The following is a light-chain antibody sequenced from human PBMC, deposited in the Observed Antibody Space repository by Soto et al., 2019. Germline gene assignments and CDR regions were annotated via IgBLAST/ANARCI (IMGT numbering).Light chain of an antibody. CDR2: DVS. CDR1: SSDVGGYNS. CDR3: SSYTSSSTVV. V-gene: IGLV2-14*03. Sequence: QSALTQPASVSGSPGQSITISRTGTSSDVGGYNSVSWYQHHPGKAPKLMIYDVSNRPSGVSNRFSGSKSVNTASLTISGLQAEDEADYYCSSYTSSSTVVFGGGTKLTVL. J-gene: IGLJ2*01.